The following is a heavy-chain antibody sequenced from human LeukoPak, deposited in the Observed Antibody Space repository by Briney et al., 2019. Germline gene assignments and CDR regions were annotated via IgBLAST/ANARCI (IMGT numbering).Heavy chain of an antibody. CDR2: VYYRGST. Sequence: SETLSLTCTVSGGSISSSSYYWGWIRQPPGKGLEWIGSVYYRGSTYYNPSLRSRVTISVDTSKNQFSLKVRSVTAADTAVYYCARGSGTYYFYGMDVWGRGTTVTVSS. CDR1: GGSISSSSYY. D-gene: IGHD3-10*01. J-gene: IGHJ6*02. CDR3: ARGSGTYYFYGMDV. V-gene: IGHV4-39*01.